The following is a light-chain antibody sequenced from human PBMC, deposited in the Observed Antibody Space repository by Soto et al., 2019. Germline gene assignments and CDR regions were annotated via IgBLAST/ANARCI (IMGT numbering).Light chain of an antibody. CDR1: QSVLYSSNNKNY. CDR2: WAS. Sequence: DIVMTQSPDSLAVSLVERATINCKSSQSVLYSSNNKNYLAWYQQKPGQPPKLLIYWASTRESGVPDRFSGSGSGTDFSLPISSLQAEDVAVYYCQQYYITPYTFGQGTKLEIK. J-gene: IGKJ2*01. CDR3: QQYYITPYT. V-gene: IGKV4-1*01.